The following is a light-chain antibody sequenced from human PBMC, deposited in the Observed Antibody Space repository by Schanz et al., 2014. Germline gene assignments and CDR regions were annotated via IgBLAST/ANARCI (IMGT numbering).Light chain of an antibody. CDR3: QSYDSSLSGSGV. V-gene: IGLV1-44*01. J-gene: IGLJ2*01. Sequence: QSVLTQPPSASGTPGQRVTISCSGSSSNIGSNIVNWYQQFPGTAPTLLIYSNNQRPSGVPDRFSGSLSDTSATLAITGLQTEDEADYYCQSYDSSLSGSGVFGGGTKLTVL. CDR2: SNN. CDR1: SSNIGSNI.